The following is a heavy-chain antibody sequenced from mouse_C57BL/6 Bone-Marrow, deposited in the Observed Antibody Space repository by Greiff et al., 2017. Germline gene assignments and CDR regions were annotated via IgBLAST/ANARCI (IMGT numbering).Heavy chain of an antibody. D-gene: IGHD2-3*01. V-gene: IGHV5-16*01. CDR1: GFTFSDYY. CDR2: INYDGSST. Sequence: EVKLVESEGGLVQPGSSMKLSCTASGFTFSDYYMAWVRQVPEKGLEWVANINYDGSSTYYLDSLKSRFIISRDNAKNILYLQMSSLKSEDTATYDCSRGAYDGYAMDYWGQGASVTVSS. J-gene: IGHJ4*01. CDR3: SRGAYDGYAMDY.